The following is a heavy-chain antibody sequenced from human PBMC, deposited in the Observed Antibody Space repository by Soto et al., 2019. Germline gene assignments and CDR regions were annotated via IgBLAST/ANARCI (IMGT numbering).Heavy chain of an antibody. J-gene: IGHJ4*02. CDR2: IYSDGRT. V-gene: IGHV3-53*01. D-gene: IGHD6-25*01. CDR1: GFTVSNTY. Sequence: EVQLVESGGDLIQPGGSLRLSCAASGFTVSNTYMSWVRQAPGKGLECVSIIYSDGRTFYADSMKGRFTISRDNSKNTLFLQMNSLREEDTAVYYCAKSERVDYWGQGTLVTVSS. CDR3: AKSERVDY.